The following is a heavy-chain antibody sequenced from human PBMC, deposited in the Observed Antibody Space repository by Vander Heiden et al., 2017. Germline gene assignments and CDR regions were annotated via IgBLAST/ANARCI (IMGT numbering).Heavy chain of an antibody. CDR2: IIPIFGTA. CDR1: GSTFSSYA. D-gene: IGHD3-22*01. CDR3: ARSGYYDSSGYYLLAFDI. V-gene: IGHV1-69*01. Sequence: QVQLVQSGAEVTKPGSSVKVSCKASGSTFSSYAISWVRQAPGQGLEWMGGIIPIFGTANYAQKFQGRVTITADESTSTAYMELSSLRSEDTAVYYCARSGYYDSSGYYLLAFDIWGQGTMVTVSS. J-gene: IGHJ3*02.